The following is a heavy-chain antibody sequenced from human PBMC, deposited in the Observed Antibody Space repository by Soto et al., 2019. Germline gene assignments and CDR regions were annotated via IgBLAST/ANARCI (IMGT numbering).Heavy chain of an antibody. D-gene: IGHD2-15*01. CDR1: GGSISSGDYY. CDR2: ILYSGTT. J-gene: IGHJ4*02. V-gene: IGHV4-30-4*01. CDR3: ARSGALDY. Sequence: QVQLQESGPGLVKPSQTLSLTCTVSGGSISSGDYYWSWIRQPPGKGLEWIGYILYSGTTNSNPSLESRLTISVDTSKNQFSLKLTAVTAADTAVYYCARSGALDYWGRGTLVTVSS.